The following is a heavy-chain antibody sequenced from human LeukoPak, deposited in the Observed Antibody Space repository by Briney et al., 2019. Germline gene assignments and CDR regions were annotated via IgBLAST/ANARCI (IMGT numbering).Heavy chain of an antibody. D-gene: IGHD4-23*01. CDR2: ISWNSGSI. CDR1: GFTFDDYA. Sequence: GGSLRLSCAASGFTFDDYAMHWVRQAPGKGLEWVSGISWNSGSIGYADSVKGRFTISRDNSKNTLYLQMNSLRAEDTAVYYCAKDKVKDDFDYWGQGTLVTVSS. V-gene: IGHV3-9*01. CDR3: AKDKVKDDFDY. J-gene: IGHJ4*02.